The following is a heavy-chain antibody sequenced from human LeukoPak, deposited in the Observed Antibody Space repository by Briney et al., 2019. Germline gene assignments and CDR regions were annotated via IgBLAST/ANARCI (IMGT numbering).Heavy chain of an antibody. Sequence: GGSLRLSCAVSGFTFSSYSMRWVRQARGRGGEWVSSIGSSRRHIFYADSAKARFTISTDNAKNSLYLQMNSLGAEDTAVYYCTPGDALHWGYWGQGTLVTVSS. D-gene: IGHD7-27*01. CDR1: GFTFSSYS. CDR3: TPGDALHWGY. V-gene: IGHV3-21*01. CDR2: IGSSRRHI. J-gene: IGHJ4*02.